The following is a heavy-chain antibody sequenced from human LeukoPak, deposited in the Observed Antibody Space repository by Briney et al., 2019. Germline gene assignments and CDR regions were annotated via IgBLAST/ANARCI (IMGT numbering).Heavy chain of an antibody. CDR1: GYTFTSYG. V-gene: IGHV1-18*01. J-gene: IGHJ4*02. Sequence: ASVKVSCKASGYTFTSYGISWVRQAPGQGLEWMGWISAYNGNTNYAQKLQGRVTMTTDTSTSTAYMELRSLRSDDTAVYYCARVDRGGYDFWSGYYSNTPFDYWGQGTLVTVSS. CDR2: ISAYNGNT. CDR3: ARVDRGGYDFWSGYYSNTPFDY. D-gene: IGHD3-3*01.